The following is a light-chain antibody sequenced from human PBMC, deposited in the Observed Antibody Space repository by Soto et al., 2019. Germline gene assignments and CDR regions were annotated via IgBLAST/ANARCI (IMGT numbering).Light chain of an antibody. CDR1: QNITKF. V-gene: IGKV1-39*01. Sequence: DIQMTQSPSSLSASLGDRVTVTCRPSQNITKFLNWYQEKPGKAPKVLIYVTSNLENGVPQRFSGSGSGTEFTLTISSLQPEDYATYYCQQTYSAPGTFGQGTRVEV. CDR3: QQTYSAPGT. J-gene: IGKJ1*01. CDR2: VTS.